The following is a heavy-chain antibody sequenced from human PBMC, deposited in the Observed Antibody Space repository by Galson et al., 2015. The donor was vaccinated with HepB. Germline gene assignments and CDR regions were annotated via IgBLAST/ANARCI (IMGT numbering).Heavy chain of an antibody. J-gene: IGHJ5*01. D-gene: IGHD3-22*01. V-gene: IGHV5-51*01. CDR2: IYPSNSET. Sequence: QSGAEVKKPGESLKISCEVSGYSFAYYWIAWVRQMPGKGLEWMGVIYPSNSETRYSPSFQGPVIISVDKSKNTAYLQWTGLRASDSAIYYCARRGQYSSGWFDYWGQGTLVTVSS. CDR1: GYSFAYYW. CDR3: ARRGQYSSGWFDY.